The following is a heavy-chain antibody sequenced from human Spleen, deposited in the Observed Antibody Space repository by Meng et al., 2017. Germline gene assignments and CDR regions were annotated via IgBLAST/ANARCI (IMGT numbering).Heavy chain of an antibody. CDR1: GFAFSNSA. V-gene: IGHV3-23*01. CDR3: AKGDVGVSDHYYGMDV. J-gene: IGHJ6*02. CDR2: ISGSGGTT. Sequence: GESLKISCTASGFAFSNSAMGWVRQAPGKGLEWVSFISGSGGTTFHADSVKGRFTISRDNSKNTVYLQMTSLRVEDTALYYCAKGDVGVSDHYYGMDVWGQGTTVTVSS. D-gene: IGHD2-2*01.